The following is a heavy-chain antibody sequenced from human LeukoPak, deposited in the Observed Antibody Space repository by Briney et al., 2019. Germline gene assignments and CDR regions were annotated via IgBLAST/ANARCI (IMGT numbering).Heavy chain of an antibody. CDR2: ISSSSSYI. CDR3: ARDSVGTTSPYYFDY. V-gene: IGHV3-21*01. D-gene: IGHD1-26*01. J-gene: IGHJ4*02. Sequence: GGSLRLSCAASGFTFSSYSMNWVRQAPGKGLEWVSSISSSSSYIYYADSVKGRFTISRDNAKNSPYLQMNSLRAEDTAVYYCARDSVGTTSPYYFDYWGQGTLVTVSS. CDR1: GFTFSSYS.